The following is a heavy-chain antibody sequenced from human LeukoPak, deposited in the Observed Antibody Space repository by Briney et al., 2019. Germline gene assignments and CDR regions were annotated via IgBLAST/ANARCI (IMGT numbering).Heavy chain of an antibody. CDR1: GYTFTSYG. CDR2: FSAYNGNT. Sequence: GASVKVSCKASGYTFTSYGISWVRQAPGQGLEWMGWFSAYNGNTNYAQKLQSRVTMTTDTSTSTAYMELRSLRSDDTAVYYCARDNPIAAAGTLDYWGQGTLVTVSS. J-gene: IGHJ4*02. D-gene: IGHD6-13*01. V-gene: IGHV1-18*01. CDR3: ARDNPIAAAGTLDY.